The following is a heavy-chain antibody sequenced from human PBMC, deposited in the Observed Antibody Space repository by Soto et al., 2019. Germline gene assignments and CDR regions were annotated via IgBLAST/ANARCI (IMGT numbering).Heavy chain of an antibody. J-gene: IGHJ4*02. CDR1: GFTFSRYA. Sequence: PGGSLRLSCAASGFTFSRYAMNWVRQAPGKGLEWVSAISSSGGRAYYADSVKGRFTNSRDNSENTLYRQMDSLRAEDTAVYYCAKGPIVVVVAASDYFDYWGQGTLVTVSS. CDR2: ISSSGGRA. D-gene: IGHD2-15*01. V-gene: IGHV3-23*01. CDR3: AKGPIVVVVAASDYFDY.